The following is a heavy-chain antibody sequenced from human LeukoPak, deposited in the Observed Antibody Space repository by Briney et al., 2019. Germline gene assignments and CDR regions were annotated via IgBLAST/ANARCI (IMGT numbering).Heavy chain of an antibody. CDR2: IYYSGST. J-gene: IGHJ4*02. D-gene: IGHD2-2*01. CDR3: ARDEGGQLNYFDY. Sequence: SETLSLTCTVSGGSIRSYYWNWIRQSPGKALEWIGYIYYSGSTNYNPSLKSRVTISVDTSKSQFSLKLSSVTAADTAVYYCARDEGGQLNYFDYWGQGTLVTVSS. V-gene: IGHV4-59*01. CDR1: GGSIRSYY.